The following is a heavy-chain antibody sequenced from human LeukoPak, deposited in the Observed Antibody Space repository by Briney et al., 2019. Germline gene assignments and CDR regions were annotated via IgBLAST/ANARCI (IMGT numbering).Heavy chain of an antibody. CDR1: GGSISSYY. Sequence: PSETLSLTCTVSGGSISSYYWSWIRQPAGKGLEWIGRIYTSGSTNYNPSLKSRVTMSVDTSKNQFSLKLSSVTAADTAVYYCARDRGSYGDYVAFDIWGQGTMVTVSS. CDR2: IYTSGST. V-gene: IGHV4-4*07. CDR3: ARDRGSYGDYVAFDI. D-gene: IGHD4-17*01. J-gene: IGHJ3*02.